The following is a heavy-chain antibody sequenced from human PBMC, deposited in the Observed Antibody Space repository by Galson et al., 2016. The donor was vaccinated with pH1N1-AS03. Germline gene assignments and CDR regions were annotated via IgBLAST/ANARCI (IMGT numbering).Heavy chain of an antibody. Sequence: CAISGDSVFSNTAAWNWIRQSPSRGLEWLGRTYYRSKWYNDYAVFVASRITINPDTSKNQFSLQLNSVTHEDTAVYYCARDHLGAGPAFDYWGQGTLVTVSS. V-gene: IGHV6-1*01. CDR1: GDSVFSNTAA. D-gene: IGHD1-26*01. J-gene: IGHJ4*02. CDR2: TYYRSKWYN. CDR3: ARDHLGAGPAFDY.